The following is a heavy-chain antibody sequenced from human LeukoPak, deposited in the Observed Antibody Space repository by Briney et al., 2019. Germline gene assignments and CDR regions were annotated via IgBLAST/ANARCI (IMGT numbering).Heavy chain of an antibody. CDR3: ARFGYSGWNLEY. V-gene: IGHV3-7*01. CDR2: INQGGSVK. Sequence: PGGSLRLSCAASGFIFRDFWMTWVRQAPGKGLEWVANINQGGSVKYYVDSVKGRFTISRDDAESSLYVQMNSLRDVDTAVYYCARFGYSGWNLEYWGQGTLVTVSS. CDR1: GFIFRDFW. D-gene: IGHD5-12*01. J-gene: IGHJ4*02.